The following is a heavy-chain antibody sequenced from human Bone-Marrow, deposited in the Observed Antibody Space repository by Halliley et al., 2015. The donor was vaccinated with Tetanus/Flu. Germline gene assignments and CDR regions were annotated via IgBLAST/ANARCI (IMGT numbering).Heavy chain of an antibody. CDR1: GGSINNYY. V-gene: IGHV4-59*01. CDR3: VGGAGWLPDY. CDR2: IDYSGST. J-gene: IGHJ4*02. Sequence: GLVKPSETLSLTCTVSGGSINNYYWSWIRQPPGKGLEWIGLIDYSGSTNYNPSLKSRVTISLDTSKNQFSLKLSSVTAADTAVYFCVGGAGWLPDYWGQGTLVTVSS. D-gene: IGHD5-12*01.